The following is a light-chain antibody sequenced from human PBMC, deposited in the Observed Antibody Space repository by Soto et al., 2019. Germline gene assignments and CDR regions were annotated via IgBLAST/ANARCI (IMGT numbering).Light chain of an antibody. CDR1: QSISSY. CDR3: QQSYNSPQT. CDR2: AAS. V-gene: IGKV1-39*01. Sequence: LSASVGDRVTITCRARQSISSYLNWYQQKPGKAPKLLIYAASRLQSGVPARFSGSGAETDFTLTINSLQPEDFATYSCQQSYNSPQTFGQGTKVDI. J-gene: IGKJ1*01.